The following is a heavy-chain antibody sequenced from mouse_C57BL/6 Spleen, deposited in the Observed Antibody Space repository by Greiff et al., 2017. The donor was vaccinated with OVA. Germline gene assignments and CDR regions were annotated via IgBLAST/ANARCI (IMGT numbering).Heavy chain of an antibody. CDR1: GYAFTNYL. CDR2: INPGSGGT. CDR3: AREQDY. V-gene: IGHV1-54*01. J-gene: IGHJ2*01. Sequence: QVQLQQSGAELVRPGTSVKVSCKASGYAFTNYLIEWVKQRPGQGLEWIGVINPGSGGTNYNEKFKGKATLTADKSSSTAYMQRSSLTSEDSAVYFCAREQDYWGQGTTLTVSS.